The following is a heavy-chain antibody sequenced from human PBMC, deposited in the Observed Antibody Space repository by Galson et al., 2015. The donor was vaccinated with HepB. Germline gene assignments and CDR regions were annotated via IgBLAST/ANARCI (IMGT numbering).Heavy chain of an antibody. CDR2: ILNDGSDK. CDR3: ARDREMSTRWPDYYLHSGMDV. D-gene: IGHD5-24*01. Sequence: SLRLSCAASGFSFSRHAMYWVRQAPGKGLEWVAVILNDGSDKNYADSVKGRFTISRDNSKNTLYLQMNSLRPEDTAVYYCARDREMSTRWPDYYLHSGMDVWGQGTTVTVSS. V-gene: IGHV3-30*04. CDR1: GFSFSRHA. J-gene: IGHJ6*02.